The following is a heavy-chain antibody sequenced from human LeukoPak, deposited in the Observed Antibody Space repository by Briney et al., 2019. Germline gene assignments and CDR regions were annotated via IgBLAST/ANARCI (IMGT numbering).Heavy chain of an antibody. J-gene: IGHJ4*02. CDR1: GFTFSSYA. CDR3: AKDSRVYYGSGSYYPRDY. V-gene: IGHV3-23*01. CDR2: ISGSGGST. Sequence: GGSLRLSCAASGFTFSSYAMSWVRQAPGKGLEWVSAISGSGGSTYYADSVKGRFTISRDNSKNTLYLQMNSLRAEDTAVYYCAKDSRVYYGSGSYYPRDYWGQGTLVTVSS. D-gene: IGHD3-10*01.